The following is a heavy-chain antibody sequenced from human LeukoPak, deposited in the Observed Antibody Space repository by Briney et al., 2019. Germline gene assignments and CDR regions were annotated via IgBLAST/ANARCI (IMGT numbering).Heavy chain of an antibody. CDR1: GGSISSSSYY. CDR3: ARARYYYGSGSTQLDY. CDR2: IYYSGST. J-gene: IGHJ4*02. D-gene: IGHD3-10*01. Sequence: SETLSLTCTVSGGSISSSSYYWGWIRQPPGKGLEWIGSIYYSGSTYYNPSLKSRVTISVDTSKNQFSLKLSPVTAADTAVYYCARARYYYGSGSTQLDYWGQGTLVTVSS. V-gene: IGHV4-39*07.